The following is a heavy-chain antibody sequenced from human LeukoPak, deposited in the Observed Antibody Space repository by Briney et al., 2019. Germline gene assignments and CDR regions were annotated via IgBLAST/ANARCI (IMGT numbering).Heavy chain of an antibody. J-gene: IGHJ4*02. Sequence: GXXLRLSCAASGFTFSDYWMNWVRQPPGKGLEWVANIKQDGSEKYYVDSVKGRFTISRDNAKNSLYLQMNSLRAEDTAVYYCARDEPDYWGQGTLVTVSS. CDR3: ARDEPDY. CDR1: GFTFSDYW. V-gene: IGHV3-7*01. CDR2: IKQDGSEK.